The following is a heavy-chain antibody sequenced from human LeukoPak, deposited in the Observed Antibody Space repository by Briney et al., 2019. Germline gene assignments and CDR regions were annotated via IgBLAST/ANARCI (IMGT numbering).Heavy chain of an antibody. J-gene: IGHJ4*02. CDR3: AREGTYYDSSGYPQLDY. CDR1: GGTFSSYA. Sequence: SVKVSCKASGGTFSSYAISWVRQAPGQGLEWMGGIIPIFGTANYAQKFQGRVTITADKSTSTAYMELSSLRSEDTAVYYCAREGTYYDSSGYPQLDYWGQGTLVTVSS. CDR2: IIPIFGTA. V-gene: IGHV1-69*06. D-gene: IGHD3-22*01.